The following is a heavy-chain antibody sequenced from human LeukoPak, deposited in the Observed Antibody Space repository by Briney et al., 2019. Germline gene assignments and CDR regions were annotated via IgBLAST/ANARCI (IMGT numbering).Heavy chain of an antibody. CDR2: IYSGGST. CDR1: GFTVSSNY. V-gene: IGHV3-53*01. D-gene: IGHD1-1*01. CDR3: ARSRPATGTSRHPFDI. Sequence: GGSLRLSCAASGFTVSSNYMSWVRQAPGKGLEWVSVIYSGGSTYYADSVKGRFTISRDNSKNTLYLQMDSLRAEDTAVYYCARSRPATGTSRHPFDIWGQGTVVTVSS. J-gene: IGHJ3*02.